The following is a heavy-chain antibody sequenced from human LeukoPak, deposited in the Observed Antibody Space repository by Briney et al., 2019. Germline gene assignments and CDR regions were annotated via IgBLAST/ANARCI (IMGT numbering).Heavy chain of an antibody. Sequence: GRSLRLSCAASGFTFSSYAMHWVRQAPGKGLEWVSYISSSGSTIYYADSVKGRFTISRDNAKNSLYLQMNSLRAEDTAVYYCARGDFWSGYYTYWGQGTLVTVSS. CDR3: ARGDFWSGYYTY. CDR1: GFTFSSYA. CDR2: ISSSGSTI. D-gene: IGHD3-3*01. V-gene: IGHV3-48*04. J-gene: IGHJ4*02.